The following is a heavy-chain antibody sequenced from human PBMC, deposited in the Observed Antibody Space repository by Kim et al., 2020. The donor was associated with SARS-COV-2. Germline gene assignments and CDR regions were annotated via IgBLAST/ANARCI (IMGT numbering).Heavy chain of an antibody. CDR3: ARGPYYSGSPPGDYYYYGLDV. J-gene: IGHJ6*02. CDR2: INRSGVT. CDR1: GVSFSDYY. V-gene: IGHV4-34*01. Sequence: SETLSLTCGVYGVSFSDYYWSCVWIRQTPGKGLEWIGEINRSGVTHYNPSLKSRVTISEDTSKNEFSLKMTSLTAADTAVYYCARGPYYSGSPPGDYYYYGLDVWGRGTTVTVS. D-gene: IGHD3-10*01.